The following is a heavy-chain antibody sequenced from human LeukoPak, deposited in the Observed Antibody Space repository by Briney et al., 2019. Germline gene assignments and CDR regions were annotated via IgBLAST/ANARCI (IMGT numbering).Heavy chain of an antibody. D-gene: IGHD6-19*01. CDR1: GFTFSDSA. J-gene: IGHJ4*02. CDR3: AKTIAVAGEGWYFDY. Sequence: HPGGSLRLSCAASGFTFSDSAMPWVRQAPGKGLEWVAFIRYDGTNKYYADSVKGRFTISRDNSKNTLYLQMNSLRADDTAVYYCAKTIAVAGEGWYFDYWGQGILVTVSS. CDR2: IRYDGTNK. V-gene: IGHV3-30*02.